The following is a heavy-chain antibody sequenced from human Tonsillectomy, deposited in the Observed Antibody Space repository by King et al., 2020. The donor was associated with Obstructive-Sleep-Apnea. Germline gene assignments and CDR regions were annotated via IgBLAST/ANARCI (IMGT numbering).Heavy chain of an antibody. Sequence: VQLQESGPGLVKPSGTLSLTCAVSGGSISSSNWWSWVRQPPGKGLGWIWEIYHSVRNNYNPSLKSLVTISVDKSKNQFSLKLSSVTAADTAVYYCASSFYDSSGYYSWVDYWGQGTLVTVSS. V-gene: IGHV4-4*02. CDR2: IYHSVRN. CDR1: GGSISSSNW. CDR3: ASSFYDSSGYYSWVDY. D-gene: IGHD3-22*01. J-gene: IGHJ4*02.